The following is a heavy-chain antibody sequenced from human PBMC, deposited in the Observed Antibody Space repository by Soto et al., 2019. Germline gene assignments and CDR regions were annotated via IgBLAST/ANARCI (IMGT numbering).Heavy chain of an antibody. CDR2: IYSGGYT. Sequence: EVQLVESGGGLIQPGGSLRLSCAVSGFTVSNNYMSWVRQAPGKGLEGVSVIYSGGYTAYGDSVKGRFTISRDNSKNTLIPQRNSRRPQDPAVIIWGAQPGGGGYWGQGTLVTVSS. CDR1: GFTVSNNY. J-gene: IGHJ4*02. V-gene: IGHV3-53*01. CDR3: GAQPGGGGY. D-gene: IGHD3-16*01.